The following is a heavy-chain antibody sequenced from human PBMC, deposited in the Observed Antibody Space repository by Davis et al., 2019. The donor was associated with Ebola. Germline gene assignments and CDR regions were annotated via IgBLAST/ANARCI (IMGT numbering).Heavy chain of an antibody. D-gene: IGHD2-2*01. CDR1: GYTFTSYA. J-gene: IGHJ6*02. CDR3: AIVEVVPAAMEYGMDV. CDR2: INAGNGNT. V-gene: IGHV1-3*01. Sequence: ASVKVSCKASGYTFTSYAMHWVRQAPGQRLEWMGWINAGNGNTKYSQKFQGRVTITRATSASTAYMELSSLRSEDTAVYYCAIVEVVPAAMEYGMDVWGQGTTVTVSS.